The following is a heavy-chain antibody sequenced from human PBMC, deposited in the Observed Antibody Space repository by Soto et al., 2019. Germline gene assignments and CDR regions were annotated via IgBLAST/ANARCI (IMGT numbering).Heavy chain of an antibody. D-gene: IGHD3-3*01. CDR3: ASGGLRFLEWLPNYYYGMDV. CDR2: ISAYNGNT. V-gene: IGHV1-18*01. J-gene: IGHJ6*02. Sequence: ASVKVSCKASGYTFTSYGISWVRQAPGQGLEWMGWISAYNGNTNYAQKLQGRVTMTTDTSTSTAYMELRSLRAEDTAVCYCASGGLRFLEWLPNYYYGMDVWGQGTTVTVSS. CDR1: GYTFTSYG.